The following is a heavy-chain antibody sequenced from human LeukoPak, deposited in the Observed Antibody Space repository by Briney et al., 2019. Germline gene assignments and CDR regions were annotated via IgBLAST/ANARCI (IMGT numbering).Heavy chain of an antibody. Sequence: PSETLSLTCAVSGASISSSSYYWGWIRQPPGKGLEWIGSIYYSGSTYYNPSLKSRVTISADTSKNQFSLKLSSVTAAETAVYYCARLWRAAIDYGGQGTLVTVSS. D-gene: IGHD1-1*01. CDR2: IYYSGST. CDR3: ARLWRAAIDY. V-gene: IGHV4-39*01. CDR1: GASISSSSYY. J-gene: IGHJ4*02.